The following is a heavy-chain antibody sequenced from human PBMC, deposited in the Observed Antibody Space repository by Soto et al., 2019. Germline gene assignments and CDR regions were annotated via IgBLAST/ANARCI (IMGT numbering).Heavy chain of an antibody. CDR2: IYYSGST. D-gene: IGHD6-13*01. Sequence: SETLSLTCTVSGGSISSGGYYWSWIRQHPGKGLEWIGYIYYSGSTYYNPSLKSRVTISVDTSKNQFSLKLSSVTAADTDVYYCARVSRAYSSSVDYWGQGTLVTVPQ. J-gene: IGHJ4*02. CDR1: GGSISSGGYY. CDR3: ARVSRAYSSSVDY. V-gene: IGHV4-31*03.